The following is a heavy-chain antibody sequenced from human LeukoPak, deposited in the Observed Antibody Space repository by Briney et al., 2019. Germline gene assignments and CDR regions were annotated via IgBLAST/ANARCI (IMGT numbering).Heavy chain of an antibody. J-gene: IGHJ4*02. CDR3: AKDVGGSGSSHSDY. Sequence: PGRSLRLSCAASGFTFDDYAMHWVRQAPGKGLEWVSGISWNSGSIGYADSVKGRFTISRDNAKNSLYLQMNSLRAEDTALYYCAKDVGGSGSSHSDYWGQGTLVTVSS. CDR1: GFTFDDYA. V-gene: IGHV3-9*01. CDR2: ISWNSGSI. D-gene: IGHD3-10*01.